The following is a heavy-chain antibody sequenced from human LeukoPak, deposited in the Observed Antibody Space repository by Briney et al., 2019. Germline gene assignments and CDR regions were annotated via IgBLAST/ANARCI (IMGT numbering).Heavy chain of an antibody. J-gene: IGHJ4*02. Sequence: GESLKISCKGSGYSFTSYRVAWVRQMPGKGLEWMGIIYPGDSDTRYSPSFQGQVTISADKSISTAYLQWSSLKASDTAMYYCARTLLWFGESSYYFDYWGQGTLVTVSS. V-gene: IGHV5-51*01. CDR2: IYPGDSDT. CDR1: GYSFTSYR. CDR3: ARTLLWFGESSYYFDY. D-gene: IGHD3-10*01.